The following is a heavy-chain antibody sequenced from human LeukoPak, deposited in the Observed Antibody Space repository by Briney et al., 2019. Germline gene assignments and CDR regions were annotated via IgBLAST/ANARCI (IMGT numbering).Heavy chain of an antibody. V-gene: IGHV4-4*02. CDR3: ASTLGIVKGGGDYYFDY. CDR1: GGSISSSNW. J-gene: IGHJ4*02. CDR2: IYHSGST. Sequence: SGTLSLTCAVSGGSISSSNWWSWVRQPPGKGLEWIGEIYHSGSTNYNPSLKSRVTISVDKSKNQFSLKLSSVTAADTAVYYFASTLGIVKGGGDYYFDYWGQGTLVTVSS. D-gene: IGHD3-22*01.